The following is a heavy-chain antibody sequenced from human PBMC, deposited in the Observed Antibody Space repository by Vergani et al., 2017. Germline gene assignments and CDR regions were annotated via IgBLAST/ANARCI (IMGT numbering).Heavy chain of an antibody. CDR2: IWYDGSNK. V-gene: IGHV3-33*01. D-gene: IGHD5-18*01. CDR1: GFTFSSYG. J-gene: IGHJ6*01. Sequence: QVQLVESGGGVVQPGGSLRLSCAASGFTFSSYGMHWVRQAPGKGLEWVAVIWYDGSNKYYADSVKGRFTISRENSKNTLYLQMNSLRAEDRAVYYCARDTVDTAMEGSHVGHYYGMDVWGEGSTVTVSS. CDR3: ARDTVDTAMEGSHVGHYYGMDV.